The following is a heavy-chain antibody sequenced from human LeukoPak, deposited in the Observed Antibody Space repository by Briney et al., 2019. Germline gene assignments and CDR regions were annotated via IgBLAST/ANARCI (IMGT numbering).Heavy chain of an antibody. CDR2: IYNSGST. D-gene: IGHD6-19*01. V-gene: IGHV4-59*02. Sequence: SETLSLTCTVSDGSVSAYYWSWIRQPPGKGLEWIGYIYNSGSTNYNPPLKSRVTISVDTSKNQFSLKLSSVTAADTAVYYCAGGRGGSGWIDYWGQGTLVTVSS. CDR1: DGSVSAYY. J-gene: IGHJ4*02. CDR3: AGGRGGSGWIDY.